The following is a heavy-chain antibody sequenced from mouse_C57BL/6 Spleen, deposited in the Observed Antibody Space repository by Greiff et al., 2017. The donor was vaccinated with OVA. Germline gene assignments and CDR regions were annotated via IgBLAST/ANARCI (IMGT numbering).Heavy chain of an antibody. Sequence: VKLMESGPELVKPGASVKISCKASGYAFSSSWMNWVKQRPGKGLEWIGRIYPGDGDTNYNGKFKGKATLTADKSSSTAYMQLSSLTSEDSAVYFCARSGTHYYAMDYWGQGTSVTVSS. CDR3: ARSGTHYYAMDY. CDR2: IYPGDGDT. D-gene: IGHD3-1*01. CDR1: GYAFSSSW. J-gene: IGHJ4*01. V-gene: IGHV1-82*01.